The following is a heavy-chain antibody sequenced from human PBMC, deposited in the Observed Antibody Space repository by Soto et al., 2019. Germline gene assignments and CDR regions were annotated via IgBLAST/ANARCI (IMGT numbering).Heavy chain of an antibody. J-gene: IGHJ4*02. D-gene: IGHD4-4*01. Sequence: LSLTCTVSGGSISSGGYYWSWIRQHPGKGLEWIGYIYYSGSTYYNPSLKSRVTISVDTSKNQFSLKLSSVTAADTAVYYCARGDSNYPIDYWGQGTLVTVSS. CDR2: IYYSGST. CDR1: GGSISSGGYY. CDR3: ARGDSNYPIDY. V-gene: IGHV4-31*03.